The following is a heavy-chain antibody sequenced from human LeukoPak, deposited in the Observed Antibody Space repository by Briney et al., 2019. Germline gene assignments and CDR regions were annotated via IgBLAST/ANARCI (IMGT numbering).Heavy chain of an antibody. J-gene: IGHJ4*02. CDR3: ARDPHIAAAGTIFDY. V-gene: IGHV3-48*03. Sequence: GGSLRLSCAASGFTFSSYEMNWVRQAPGKGLEWVSYISSSSSTIYYADPVKGRFTISRDNAKNSLYLQMNSLRDEDSAVYYCARDPHIAAAGTIFDYWGQGTLVTVSS. D-gene: IGHD6-13*01. CDR1: GFTFSSYE. CDR2: ISSSSSTI.